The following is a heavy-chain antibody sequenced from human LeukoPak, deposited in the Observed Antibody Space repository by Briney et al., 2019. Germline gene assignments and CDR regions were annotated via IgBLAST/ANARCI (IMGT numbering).Heavy chain of an antibody. V-gene: IGHV4-34*01. CDR3: ARGRLLRRITIFGAVQYYFDY. D-gene: IGHD3-3*01. CDR1: GGSFSGYY. Sequence: SETLSLTCAVYGGSFSGYYWSWIRQPPGKGLEWIGEINHSGSTNYNPSLKSRVTISVDTSKNQFSLKLSSVTAADTAVYYCARGRLLRRITIFGAVQYYFDYWGQGTLVTVSS. J-gene: IGHJ4*02. CDR2: INHSGST.